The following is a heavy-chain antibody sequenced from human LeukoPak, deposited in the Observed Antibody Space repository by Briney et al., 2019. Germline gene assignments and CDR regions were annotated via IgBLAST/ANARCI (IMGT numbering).Heavy chain of an antibody. Sequence: GRSLRLSCAASGFTFSSYGMHWVRQAPGKGLEWVAVIWYDGSNKYYADSVKGRFTISRDNSKNTLYLQVNSLRVEDTSVYYCARDSSGPMWFDPWGQGTLVTVSS. D-gene: IGHD3-22*01. CDR1: GFTFSSYG. V-gene: IGHV3-33*01. CDR2: IWYDGSNK. J-gene: IGHJ5*02. CDR3: ARDSSGPMWFDP.